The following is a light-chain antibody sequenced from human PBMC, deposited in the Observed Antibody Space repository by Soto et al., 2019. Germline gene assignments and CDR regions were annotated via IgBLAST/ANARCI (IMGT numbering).Light chain of an antibody. J-gene: IGLJ3*02. Sequence: QSALTQPASVSGSPGQSITISCTGTNSDIGIYNYVSWYQQHPGKAPKLVICEVSNRPSGVPSRFSGSTSGNTASLTISGIQAEDEADYYCTSFTTTNIWVFGGGTKLTDL. V-gene: IGLV2-14*01. CDR1: NSDIGIYNY. CDR2: EVS. CDR3: TSFTTTNIWV.